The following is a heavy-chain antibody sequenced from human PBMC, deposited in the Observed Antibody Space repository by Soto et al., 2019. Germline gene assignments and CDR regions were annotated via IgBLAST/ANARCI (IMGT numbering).Heavy chain of an antibody. Sequence: GGSLRLSCAASGFTFSSYEMNWVRQAPGKGLEWVSYISSSGSIIYYADSVKGRFTISRDNAKNSLYLQMNSLRAEDTAVYYCARDHKGGYYYYGMDVWRQGTTVTVSS. J-gene: IGHJ6*02. V-gene: IGHV3-48*03. CDR3: ARDHKGGYYYYGMDV. CDR1: GFTFSSYE. CDR2: ISSSGSII.